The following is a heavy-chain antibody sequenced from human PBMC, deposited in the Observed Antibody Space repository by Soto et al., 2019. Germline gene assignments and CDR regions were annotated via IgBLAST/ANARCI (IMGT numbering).Heavy chain of an antibody. CDR3: ARLEKDPFGDNYYPTLDYYYYYMEV. CDR2: IYYSGST. Sequence: PSETLSLTCTVSGGSTSSSSYYWGWIRQPPGKGLEWIGSIYYSGSTYYNPSLKSRVTISVDTSKNQFSLKLSSVTAADTAVYYCARLEKDPFGDNYYPTLDYYYYYMEVWGKGTTVTVSS. CDR1: GGSTSSSSYY. D-gene: IGHD3-22*01. V-gene: IGHV4-39*01. J-gene: IGHJ6*03.